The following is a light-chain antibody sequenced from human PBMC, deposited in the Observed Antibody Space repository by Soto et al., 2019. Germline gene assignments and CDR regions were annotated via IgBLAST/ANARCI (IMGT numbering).Light chain of an antibody. J-gene: IGKJ1*01. CDR3: QQYYSTPT. CDR1: QRVLYSSNNKNY. Sequence: DIVMTQSPDSLAVSLGERATINCKSSQRVLYSSNNKNYLAWYQQKPGQPPKLLIYWASTRESGVPDRFSGSGSGTDFTLTISSLQAEDVAVYYCQQYYSTPTFGQGTKVDI. V-gene: IGKV4-1*01. CDR2: WAS.